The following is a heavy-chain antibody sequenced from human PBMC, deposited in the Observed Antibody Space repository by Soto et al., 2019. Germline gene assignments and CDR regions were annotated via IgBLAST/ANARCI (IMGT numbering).Heavy chain of an antibody. CDR3: ARHCHYCIEV. V-gene: IGHV3-7*01. D-gene: IGHD2-21*02. CDR2: MNPDGSTK. CDR1: GFTFSNSW. J-gene: IGHJ6*03. Sequence: PGGSLRLSCAASGFTFSNSWMTWVRQTPGKGLEWVANMNPDGSTKNYVDSVKGRFTISRDNAQNSLYLQMNSLRAEDTAVFYCARHCHYCIEVWGRGTTVTVSS.